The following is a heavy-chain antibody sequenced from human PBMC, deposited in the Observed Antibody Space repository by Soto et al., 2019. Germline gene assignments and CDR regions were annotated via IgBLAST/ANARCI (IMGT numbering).Heavy chain of an antibody. CDR1: GYTFTSYG. CDR2: ISAYNGNT. J-gene: IGHJ4*02. D-gene: IGHD3-22*01. CDR3: ARDSPNYYDSSGRVY. Sequence: GASVKVSCKASGYTFTSYGISWVRQAPGQGLEWMGWISAYNGNTNYAQKLQGRVTMTTDTSTSTAYMELRSLRSDDAAVYYCARDSPNYYDSSGRVYWGQGTLVTVPS. V-gene: IGHV1-18*01.